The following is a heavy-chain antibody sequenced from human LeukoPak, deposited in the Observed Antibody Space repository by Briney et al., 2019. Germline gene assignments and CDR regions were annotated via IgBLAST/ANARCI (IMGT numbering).Heavy chain of an antibody. CDR2: IYYSGST. CDR1: GGSISSSSYY. CDR3: ATNTIFGVSWFDP. V-gene: IGHV4-39*01. J-gene: IGHJ5*02. Sequence: SETLSLTCTVSGGSISSSSYYWGWIRQPPGKGLEWIGSIYYSGSTYYNPSLKSRVTISVDTSKNQFSLKLSSVTAADTAVHYCATNTIFGVSWFDPWGQGTLVTVSS. D-gene: IGHD3-3*01.